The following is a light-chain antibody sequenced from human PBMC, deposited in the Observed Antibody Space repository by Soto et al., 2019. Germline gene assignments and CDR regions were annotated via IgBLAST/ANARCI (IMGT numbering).Light chain of an antibody. Sequence: EIVMTQSPATLSVSPGERATLSCRASQSVGSNLAWYQQKPAQAPRLLIYGASTRATGIPARFSGSGSGTDFTLIISSPQSEDFAVYYCQQYNDWRTFGQGTRLEIK. V-gene: IGKV3-15*01. CDR2: GAS. J-gene: IGKJ2*01. CDR3: QQYNDWRT. CDR1: QSVGSN.